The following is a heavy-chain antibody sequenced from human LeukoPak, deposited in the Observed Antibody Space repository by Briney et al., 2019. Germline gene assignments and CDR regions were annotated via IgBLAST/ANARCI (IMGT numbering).Heavy chain of an antibody. Sequence: ASVKVSCKASGYTFTTYGISWVRQAPGQGLEWMGWISAYNGNANYGKKFQGRVTMTTDTSTSTAYMELRSLRSDDTAVYYCARGDDYGDYLNWFDPWGQGTLVTVSS. D-gene: IGHD4-17*01. CDR3: ARGDDYGDYLNWFDP. V-gene: IGHV1-18*01. CDR2: ISAYNGNA. J-gene: IGHJ5*02. CDR1: GYTFTTYG.